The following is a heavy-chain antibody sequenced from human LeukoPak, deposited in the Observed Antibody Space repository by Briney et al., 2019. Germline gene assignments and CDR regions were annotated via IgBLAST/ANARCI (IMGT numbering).Heavy chain of an antibody. CDR3: ARGGLGQLWFDY. D-gene: IGHD5-18*01. J-gene: IGHJ4*02. CDR2: ISSSSSYI. CDR1: ELTFSSYS. Sequence: GGSLRLSCAASELTFSSYSMNWVRQAPGKGLEGVSSISSSSSYIYYADSVKGRFTISRDNAKNSLYLQMNSLRAEDTAVYYCARGGLGQLWFDYWGQGTLVTVSS. V-gene: IGHV3-21*01.